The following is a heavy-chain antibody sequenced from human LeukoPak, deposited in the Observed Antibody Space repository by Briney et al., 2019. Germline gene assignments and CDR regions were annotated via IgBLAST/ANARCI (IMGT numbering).Heavy chain of an antibody. CDR3: AKAPVGATSYFDS. CDR2: IRSNGGST. D-gene: IGHD1-26*01. CDR1: GFTFSSYA. J-gene: IGHJ4*02. Sequence: PGGSLRLSYSASGFTFSSYAMHWVRQAPGKGLEYVSGIRSNGGSTYYADSVKGRFTISRDNSKNILYLQMSSLRPEDTAVYYCAKAPVGATSYFDSWGQGTLVTVSS. V-gene: IGHV3-64D*08.